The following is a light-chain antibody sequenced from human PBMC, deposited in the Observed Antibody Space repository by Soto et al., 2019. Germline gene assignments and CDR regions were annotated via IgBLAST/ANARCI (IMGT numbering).Light chain of an antibody. CDR3: LQDYTYPWT. CDR2: GAS. CDR1: QGISNE. J-gene: IGKJ1*01. Sequence: IQMTHSPSSLSASVLYRVTITFLASQGISNELGWYQQRPGKAPKVLIYGASNLQSGVPSRFSGSASGTDFTLTISSLQPEDFATYYCLQDYTYPWTFGQGTKVDIK. V-gene: IGKV1-6*01.